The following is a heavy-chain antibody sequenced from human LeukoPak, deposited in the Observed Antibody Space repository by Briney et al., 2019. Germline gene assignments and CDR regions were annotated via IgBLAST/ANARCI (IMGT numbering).Heavy chain of an antibody. Sequence: PGGSLRLSCPASGFTFSSYAMHWVRQAPGKGLEYVSAISSNGGSTYYANSVKGRFTISRDNSKNTLYLQMGSLRAEDMAVYYCARGYCTNGVCYTDYWGQGTLVTVSS. CDR2: ISSNGGST. CDR1: GFTFSSYA. D-gene: IGHD2-8*01. CDR3: ARGYCTNGVCYTDY. J-gene: IGHJ4*02. V-gene: IGHV3-64*01.